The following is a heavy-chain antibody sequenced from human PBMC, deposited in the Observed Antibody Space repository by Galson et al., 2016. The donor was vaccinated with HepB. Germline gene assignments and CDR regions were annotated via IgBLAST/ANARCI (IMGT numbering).Heavy chain of an antibody. CDR2: IHAGNGLP. D-gene: IGHD5-24*01. V-gene: IGHV1-3*01. J-gene: IGHJ4*02. CDR3: ARGDGYNYPDY. CDR1: GYTFTPYG. Sequence: SVKVSCKASGYTFTPYGMHWVRQAPGQRLEWMGWIHAGNGLPKYSYKFQGRVTITRDTSASTAYMELSSLRSEDTAVFYCARGDGYNYPDYWGQGTLVTVSS.